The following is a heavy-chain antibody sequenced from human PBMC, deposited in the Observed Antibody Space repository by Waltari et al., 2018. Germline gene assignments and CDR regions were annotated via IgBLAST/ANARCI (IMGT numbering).Heavy chain of an antibody. J-gene: IGHJ2*01. Sequence: QVQLVQSGAEVKKPGSSVKVSCKASGGTFSSYAISWVRQAPGQGLGWMGRIIPIFGTENYAQKFQGRVTITADKSTSTAYMELSSLRSEDTAVYYCARGVRVVVVAATSNYWYFDLWGRGTLVTVSS. D-gene: IGHD2-15*01. CDR1: GGTFSSYA. CDR3: ARGVRVVVVAATSNYWYFDL. CDR2: IIPIFGTE. V-gene: IGHV1-69*13.